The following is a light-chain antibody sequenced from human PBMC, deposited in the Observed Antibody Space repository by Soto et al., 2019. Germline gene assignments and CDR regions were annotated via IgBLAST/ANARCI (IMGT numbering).Light chain of an antibody. CDR2: GAS. V-gene: IGKV3-15*01. J-gene: IGKJ4*01. Sequence: EIVMTQSPGTLSVTPGERATLSCRASQSVNSNLAWYQQKPGQAPRILIYGASTRATAIPARFSGSGSGTELTLTISSLQSEDFVVYYCQQYNDWPRTFGGGTKVDIK. CDR1: QSVNSN. CDR3: QQYNDWPRT.